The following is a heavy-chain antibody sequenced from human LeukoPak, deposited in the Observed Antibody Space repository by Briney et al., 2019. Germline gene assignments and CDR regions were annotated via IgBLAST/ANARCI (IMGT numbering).Heavy chain of an antibody. V-gene: IGHV4-39*07. Sequence: PSETLSLTCTVSGGSISSSSYYWGWIRQPPGKGLEWIGSIYYSGSTYYNPSLKSRVTISVDTSKNQFSLKLSSVTAADTAVYYCARIPPSGDYGGKGAFDIWGQGTMVTVSS. CDR2: IYYSGST. CDR1: GGSISSSSYY. CDR3: ARIPPSGDYGGKGAFDI. D-gene: IGHD4-23*01. J-gene: IGHJ3*02.